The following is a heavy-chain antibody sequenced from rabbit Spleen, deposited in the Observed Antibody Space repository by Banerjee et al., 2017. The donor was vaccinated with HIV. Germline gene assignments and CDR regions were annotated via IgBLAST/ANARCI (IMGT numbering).Heavy chain of an antibody. CDR3: ARDSAGREDFNL. Sequence: QSLEESGGGLVQPEGSLALTCKASGFSFSSSDYICWVRQAPGKGLEWISCIAGSSSDFTYSATWAKGRFTISKTSSTTVTLQMTSLTVADTATYFCARDSAGREDFNLWGQGTLVTVS. D-gene: IGHD4-2*01. CDR1: GFSFSSSDY. J-gene: IGHJ4*01. CDR2: IAGSSSDFT. V-gene: IGHV1S40*01.